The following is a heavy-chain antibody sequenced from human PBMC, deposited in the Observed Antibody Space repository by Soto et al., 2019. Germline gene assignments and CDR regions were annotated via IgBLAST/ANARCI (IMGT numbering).Heavy chain of an antibody. CDR3: ARVLRGLEVQGSWLGS. CDR2: IYYSGST. J-gene: IGHJ5*01. V-gene: IGHV4-30-4*01. D-gene: IGHD1-7*01. Sequence: KPSETLSLTCTVSGGSISSGDYYWSWIRQPPGKGLEWIGYIYYSGSTYYNPSLKSRVTISVDTSKNQFSLKLSSVTAAATTVYYCARVLRGLEVQGSWLGSWGKGTLGAVSS. CDR1: GGSISSGDYY.